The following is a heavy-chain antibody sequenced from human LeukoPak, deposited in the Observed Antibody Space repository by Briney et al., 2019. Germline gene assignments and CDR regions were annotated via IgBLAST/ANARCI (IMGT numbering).Heavy chain of an antibody. CDR3: AMNLRGYSRRKGNY. V-gene: IGHV3-23*01. D-gene: IGHD5-18*01. J-gene: IGHJ4*02. CDR1: GFTFSSYA. Sequence: PGGSLRLSCAASGFTFSSYAMSWVRQAPGKGLEWVSAISGSGGSTYYADSVKGRFTIPRDNSKNTLYLQMNSLRAEDTAVYYCAMNLRGYSRRKGNYWGQGTLVTVSS. CDR2: ISGSGGST.